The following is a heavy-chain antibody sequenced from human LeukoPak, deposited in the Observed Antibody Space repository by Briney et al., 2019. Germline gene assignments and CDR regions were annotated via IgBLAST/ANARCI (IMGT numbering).Heavy chain of an antibody. D-gene: IGHD3-3*01. CDR2: INPNSGVT. CDR3: ARFGVVTNDAFDI. J-gene: IGHJ3*02. CDR1: GYTFNGYY. V-gene: IGHV1-2*02. Sequence: ASVKVSCKASGYTFNGYYLHWVRQAPGQGLEWMGWINPNSGVTKFAQQFQGRVTMTWDTSVSTAYMELSKLTSDDTAMYYCARFGVVTNDAFDIWGQGTMVTISS.